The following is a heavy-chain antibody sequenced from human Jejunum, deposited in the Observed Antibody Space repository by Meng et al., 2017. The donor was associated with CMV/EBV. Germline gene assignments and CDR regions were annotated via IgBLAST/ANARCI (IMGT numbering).Heavy chain of an antibody. CDR1: GLTVSSNY. CDR2: LYSSGIT. CDR3: ARWSGTYYDY. J-gene: IGHJ4*02. V-gene: IGHV3-66*01. D-gene: IGHD1-26*01. Sequence: EVQLVDAGGDLVQPGESLRLSCAASGLTVSSNYMSWLRQAPGKGLEWVSILYSSGITYYADSVKGRFTISRDNSKNTLYFQMNTLRAEDTAVYYCARWSGTYYDYWGQGTLVTVSS.